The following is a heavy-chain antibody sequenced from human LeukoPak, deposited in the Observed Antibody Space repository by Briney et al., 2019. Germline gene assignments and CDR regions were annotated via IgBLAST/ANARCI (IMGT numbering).Heavy chain of an antibody. CDR3: ARDRGRATWFDP. CDR1: GDSITNYY. J-gene: IGHJ5*02. CDR2: IYYSGST. Sequence: SETLSLTCTVSGDSITNYYWHWIRQPPGKGLEWIGYIYYSGSTNYNPSLKSRVTISVDTSRNQFSLKLHSVTAADTAVYYCARDRGRATWFDPWGQGTAVTVSS. D-gene: IGHD3-10*01. V-gene: IGHV4-59*01.